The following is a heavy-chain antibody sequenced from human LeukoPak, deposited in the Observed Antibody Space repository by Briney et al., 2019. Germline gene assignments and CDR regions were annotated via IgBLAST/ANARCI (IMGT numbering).Heavy chain of an antibody. CDR2: VNLQGGI. V-gene: IGHV4-59*12. J-gene: IGHJ4*02. CDR3: AREGGSYRPLDY. D-gene: IGHD3-16*02. CDR1: GGSISSYY. Sequence: PSETLSLTCTVSGGSISSYYWSWIRQPPGTGLEWIGEVNLQGGINYNPSLLRRVAISVDTSANHVSLQMTSVTAADTAVYYCAREGGSYRPLDYSGQGTLVTVSS.